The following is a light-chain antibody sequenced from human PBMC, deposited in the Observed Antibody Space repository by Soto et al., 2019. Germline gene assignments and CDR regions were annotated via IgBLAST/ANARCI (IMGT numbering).Light chain of an antibody. J-gene: IGKJ2*01. CDR1: QRVSISY. CDR3: QQYNNWPYT. Sequence: LVLTLPPLPLSLSPGQITTPSCRPTQRVSISYLAWYQQKPGQAPRLLIYAASARATGIPSRFSGSGSGTDFTLTISSLQSEDFAVYYCQQYNNWPYTFGQGTKVDIK. V-gene: IGKV3-15*01. CDR2: AAS.